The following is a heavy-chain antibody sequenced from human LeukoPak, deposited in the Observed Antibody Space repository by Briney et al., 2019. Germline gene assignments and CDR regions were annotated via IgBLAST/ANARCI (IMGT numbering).Heavy chain of an antibody. J-gene: IGHJ5*02. Sequence: GASVKVSCKASGGTFSSYAISWVRQAPGQGLEWMGGIIPIFGTANYAQKFQGRVTITADKSTSTAYMELSSLRSEDTAVYYCARDPTIAAAGTSWFDPWGQGTLVTVSS. D-gene: IGHD6-13*01. CDR1: GGTFSSYA. CDR3: ARDPTIAAAGTSWFDP. CDR2: IIPIFGTA. V-gene: IGHV1-69*06.